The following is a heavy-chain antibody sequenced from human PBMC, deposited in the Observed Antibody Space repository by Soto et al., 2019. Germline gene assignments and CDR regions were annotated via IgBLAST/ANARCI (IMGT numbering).Heavy chain of an antibody. D-gene: IGHD3-10*01. CDR2: IYYSGST. Sequence: QVQLQESGPGLVQPSQTLSLTCTVSGGSISSGYYCSWIRQHPGKGLEWIGYIYYSGSTYYNPSLKRRVTISADTSKRQFSLNLYSVTAADTAVYYCARGVELYGLDVWGQGTTVTVSS. J-gene: IGHJ6*02. V-gene: IGHV4-31*03. CDR1: GGSISSGYY. CDR3: ARGVELYGLDV.